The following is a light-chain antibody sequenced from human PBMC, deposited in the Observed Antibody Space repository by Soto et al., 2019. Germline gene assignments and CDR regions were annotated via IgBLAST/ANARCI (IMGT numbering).Light chain of an antibody. CDR3: QQRSNWPPMYT. J-gene: IGKJ2*01. Sequence: EIVLTQSPATLSLSPGERATLSCRASQSVSSYLAWYQQKPGQAPRLLIYDASNRATGIPARFSGSGSGTDLTLSISSLEPEDFAVYHCQQRSNWPPMYTFGQGTKLEIK. V-gene: IGKV3-11*01. CDR2: DAS. CDR1: QSVSSY.